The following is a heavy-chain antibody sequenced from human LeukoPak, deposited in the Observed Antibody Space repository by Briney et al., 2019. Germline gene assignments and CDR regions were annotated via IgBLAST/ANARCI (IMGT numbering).Heavy chain of an antibody. J-gene: IGHJ4*02. CDR3: ARDNGELSYFDY. D-gene: IGHD3-10*01. Sequence: PSETLSLTCTVSGGSISSSSYYWGWIRQPPGKGLEWIGYIYYSGSTNYNPSLKSRVTISVDTSKNQFSLKLSSVTAADTAVYYCARDNGELSYFDYWGQGTLVTVSS. V-gene: IGHV4-61*01. CDR1: GGSISSSSYY. CDR2: IYYSGST.